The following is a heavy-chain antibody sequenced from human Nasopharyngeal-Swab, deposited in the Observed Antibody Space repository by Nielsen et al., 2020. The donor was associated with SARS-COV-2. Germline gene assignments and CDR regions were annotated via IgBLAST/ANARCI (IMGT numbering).Heavy chain of an antibody. V-gene: IGHV1-24*01. CDR3: ARDIEEWLVLPSLSFDY. J-gene: IGHJ4*02. CDR2: FDPEDGET. Sequence: ASVKVSCKVSGYTLAELSMHWVRQAPGKGLEWMGGFDPEDGETVYAQKFQDRASMTTDTSTSTVYMELRSLRSDDTAVYYCARDIEEWLVLPSLSFDYWGQGTLVTVSS. CDR1: GYTLAELS. D-gene: IGHD5-18*01.